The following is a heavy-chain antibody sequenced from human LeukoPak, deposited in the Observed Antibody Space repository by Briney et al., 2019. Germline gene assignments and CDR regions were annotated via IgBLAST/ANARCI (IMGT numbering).Heavy chain of an antibody. J-gene: IGHJ6*03. D-gene: IGHD2-21*01. CDR2: IYTSGNT. Sequence: SETLSLACSVSGASIDSYYWGWIRQPPGKGLEWIGYIYTSGNTIYNPSLKSPVTISMDTSKNQFSLKMRSVTAADTAVYYCASLSIGPSPYFYYYMDVWGKGTSVTVSS. CDR1: GASIDSYY. V-gene: IGHV4-4*09. CDR3: ASLSIGPSPYFYYYMDV.